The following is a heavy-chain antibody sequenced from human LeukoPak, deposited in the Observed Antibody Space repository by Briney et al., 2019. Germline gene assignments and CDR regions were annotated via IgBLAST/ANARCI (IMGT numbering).Heavy chain of an antibody. CDR2: IYYSGST. D-gene: IGHD2-2*01. V-gene: IGHV4-39*01. Sequence: PSETLSLTCTVSGGSISSSGYYWGWIRQPPGKGLEWIGSIYYSGSTYYNPSLKSRVTISVDTSKNQFSLKLSSVTAADTAVYYCARHVRSVVVVPAAMSLNDAFDIWGQGTMVTVSS. CDR3: ARHVRSVVVVPAAMSLNDAFDI. CDR1: GGSISSSGYY. J-gene: IGHJ3*02.